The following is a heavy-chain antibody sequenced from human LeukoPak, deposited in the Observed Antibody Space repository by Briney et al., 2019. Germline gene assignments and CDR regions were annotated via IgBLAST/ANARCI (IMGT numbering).Heavy chain of an antibody. CDR2: ISYDGSNK. V-gene: IGHV3-30*03. Sequence: GGSLRLSCAASGLIFSSYVMSWVRQAPGKGLEWVAVISYDGSNKYSADSVKGRFTISRDNSKNTLYLQMNSLRAEDTAVYYCATIAAAGTLGDYFDYWGQGTLVTVSS. J-gene: IGHJ4*02. CDR1: GLIFSSYV. D-gene: IGHD6-13*01. CDR3: ATIAAAGTLGDYFDY.